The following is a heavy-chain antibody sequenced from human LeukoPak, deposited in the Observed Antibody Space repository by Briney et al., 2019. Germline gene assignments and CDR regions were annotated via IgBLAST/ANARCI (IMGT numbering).Heavy chain of an antibody. Sequence: SETLSLTCTVSGGSINNYYWSWILQPAGKGLEWIGRIYTSGSTNYNPSLKSRVTMSVDTSKNRFSLKLSSVTAADTAVYYCARLGGNGYCSSTSCYTNWFDPWGQGTLVTVSS. V-gene: IGHV4-4*07. CDR2: IYTSGST. J-gene: IGHJ5*02. CDR1: GGSINNYY. CDR3: ARLGGNGYCSSTSCYTNWFDP. D-gene: IGHD2-2*02.